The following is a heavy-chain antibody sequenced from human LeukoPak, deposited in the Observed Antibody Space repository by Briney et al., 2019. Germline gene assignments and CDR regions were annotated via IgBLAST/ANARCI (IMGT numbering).Heavy chain of an antibody. CDR3: ARVVVGATTHYFDY. J-gene: IGHJ4*02. V-gene: IGHV4-61*02. CDR1: GGSISSGSYY. CDR2: IYTSGST. Sequence: SETLSLTCTVSGGSISSGSYYWSWIRQPAGKGLEWIGRIYTSGSTNYNPSLKSRVTISVDTSKNQFSLKLSSVTAADTAVYYCARVVVGATTHYFDYWGQGTLVTVSS. D-gene: IGHD1-26*01.